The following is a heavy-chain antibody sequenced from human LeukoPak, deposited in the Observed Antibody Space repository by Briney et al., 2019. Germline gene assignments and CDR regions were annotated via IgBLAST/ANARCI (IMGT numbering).Heavy chain of an antibody. CDR3: ARVGPDILTGYYGDY. V-gene: IGHV1-18*01. J-gene: IGHJ4*02. CDR2: ISAYNGNT. D-gene: IGHD3-9*01. CDR1: GGTFSSFA. Sequence: ASVKVSCKASGGTFSSFAISWVRQAPGQGLEWMGWISAYNGNTNYAQKLQGRVTMTTDTSTSTAYMELRSLRSDDTAVYYCARVGPDILTGYYGDYWGQGTLVTVSS.